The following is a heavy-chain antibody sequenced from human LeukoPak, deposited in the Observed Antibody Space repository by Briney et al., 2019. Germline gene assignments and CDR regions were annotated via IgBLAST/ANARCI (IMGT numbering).Heavy chain of an antibody. J-gene: IGHJ4*02. CDR3: ARIVDSRSLDY. Sequence: SETLSLTCTLSGGSISTYYWSWIRQPPGKGLEWIGYIYYSGGTNYNPSLKSRVTISVDTSKNQFSPKLSSVTAADTAAYYCARIVDSRSLDYWGQGTLVTVSS. CDR1: GGSISTYY. D-gene: IGHD3-22*01. V-gene: IGHV4-59*01. CDR2: IYYSGGT.